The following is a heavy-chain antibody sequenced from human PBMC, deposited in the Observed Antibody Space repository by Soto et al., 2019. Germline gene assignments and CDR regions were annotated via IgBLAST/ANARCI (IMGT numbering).Heavy chain of an antibody. CDR1: GDTFTIFA. J-gene: IGHJ4*02. V-gene: IGHV1-69*12. CDR3: AGDRGSGYAPGDY. CDR2: LIPTIGTT. Sequence: QVQLVQSGAEVKKPGSSVKVSCKASGDTFTIFAISWVRQATGQGLEWMVGLIPTIGTTNYAQRFQGRITITGDESTGTAYMELSSLKSEDTAVYYCAGDRGSGYAPGDYWGQGTLVTGSS. D-gene: IGHD5-12*01.